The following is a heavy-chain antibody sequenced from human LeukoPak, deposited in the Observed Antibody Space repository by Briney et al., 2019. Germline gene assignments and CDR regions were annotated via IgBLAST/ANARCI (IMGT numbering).Heavy chain of an antibody. V-gene: IGHV3-7*01. CDR3: ARVQSDHWGYYMDV. CDR1: GFTFSSYW. J-gene: IGHJ6*03. D-gene: IGHD7-27*01. Sequence: PGGSLRLSCAASGFTFSSYWMSWVRQAPGKGLEWVANIKQDGSEKYYVDSVKGRFTISRDNAKNSLYLQMNSLRAEDTAVYYCARVQSDHWGYYMDVWGKGTTVTISS. CDR2: IKQDGSEK.